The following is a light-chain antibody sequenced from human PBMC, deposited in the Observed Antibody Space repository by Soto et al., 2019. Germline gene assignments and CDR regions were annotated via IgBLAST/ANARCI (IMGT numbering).Light chain of an antibody. CDR2: GNS. CDR1: SSNIAAGYD. V-gene: IGLV1-40*01. Sequence: QAVVTQPPSVSGAPGQRSTISCTGSSSNIAAGYDVHWYQQLPGTAPKLLIYGNSNQPSGVPDRFSGSKSGTSASLAINGLQAEDEADYYCQSYDSSLSGVVFVGGTQVNVL. CDR3: QSYDSSLSGVV. J-gene: IGLJ2*01.